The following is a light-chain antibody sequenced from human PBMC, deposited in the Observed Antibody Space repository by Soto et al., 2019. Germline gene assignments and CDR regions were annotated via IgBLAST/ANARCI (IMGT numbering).Light chain of an antibody. Sequence: DIVMTQSPLSLPVTPGEPASISCRSSQSLLHSNGYYYLDWYLQKPGQSPQLLIYEVSNRFSGVPDRFSGSGSGTDFTLKISRVEAEDVGVYYCMQTIQLPWTFGQGTKVDIK. CDR1: QSLLHSNGYYY. J-gene: IGKJ1*01. CDR3: MQTIQLPWT. CDR2: EVS. V-gene: IGKV2D-29*02.